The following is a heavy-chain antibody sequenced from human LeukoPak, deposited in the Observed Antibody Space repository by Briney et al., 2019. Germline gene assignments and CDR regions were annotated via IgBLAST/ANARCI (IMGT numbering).Heavy chain of an antibody. CDR2: INQDGRHR. CDR3: ARGGRGWFDP. J-gene: IGHJ5*02. Sequence: PGGSLRLSCVASGFAFSTYWMTWVRQAPGKGLEWVANINQDGRHRYFVNSVEGRFSISRDNAKNSLYLQIDSLRADDTAVYYCARGGRGWFDPWGQGTLVTVS. V-gene: IGHV3-7*01. CDR1: GFAFSTYW. D-gene: IGHD1-26*01.